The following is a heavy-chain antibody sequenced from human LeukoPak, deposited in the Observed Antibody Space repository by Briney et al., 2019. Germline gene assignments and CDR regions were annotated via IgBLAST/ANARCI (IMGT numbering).Heavy chain of an antibody. CDR3: TREDRIAAAGTGYYFDY. V-gene: IGHV1-69*04. CDR1: GGTFSSYA. CDR2: IIPILGIA. D-gene: IGHD6-13*01. Sequence: SVKVSCKASGGTFSSYAISWVRQAPGQGLEWMGRIIPILGIANYAQKFQGRVTITADKSTSTVYMELSSLTSEDTAVYYCTREDRIAAAGTGYYFDYWGQGTLVTVSS. J-gene: IGHJ4*02.